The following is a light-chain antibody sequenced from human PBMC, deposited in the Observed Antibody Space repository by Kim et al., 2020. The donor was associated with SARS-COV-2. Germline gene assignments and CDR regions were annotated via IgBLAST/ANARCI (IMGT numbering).Light chain of an antibody. V-gene: IGKV3-11*01. CDR3: QQRSNWPLT. Sequence: EIVLTQSPATLSLSPGERATLSCRASQRVGSYLAWYQQKPGQAPRLLIYDASNRATGIPARLSGSGSGTDFTLTISSLDPEDFAVYYCQQRSNWPLTFGGGTKVDIK. J-gene: IGKJ4*01. CDR1: QRVGSY. CDR2: DAS.